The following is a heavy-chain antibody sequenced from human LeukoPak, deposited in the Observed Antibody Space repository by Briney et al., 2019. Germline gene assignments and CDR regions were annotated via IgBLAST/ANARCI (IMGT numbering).Heavy chain of an antibody. CDR1: GGSISSNSYY. CDR2: IYYSGST. CDR3: AREDVGVNAVFDY. V-gene: IGHV4-39*07. D-gene: IGHD2-21*01. J-gene: IGHJ4*02. Sequence: SETLCLTCTVSGGSISSNSYYWGWIRQPPGKGLEWIGSIYYSGSTYYNPSLKSRVTISVDTSKNQFSLKLSSVTAADTAVYYCAREDVGVNAVFDYWGQGTLVTVSS.